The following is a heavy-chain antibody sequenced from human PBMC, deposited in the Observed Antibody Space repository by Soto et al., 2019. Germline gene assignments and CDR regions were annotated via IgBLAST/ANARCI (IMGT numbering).Heavy chain of an antibody. V-gene: IGHV4-34*01. CDR2: INHSGST. D-gene: IGHD2-2*01. Sequence: SEPLSLTCAVYCGSFSGYYCSWIRQPPGKGLEWIREINHSGSTNYNPSLKTRVTISVDTSKNQFSLKLSSVSAADTAVYFCAREGVECSSTSWREYYFDYGGKGTLVTFSS. J-gene: IGHJ4*02. CDR1: CGSFSGYY. CDR3: AREGVECSSTSWREYYFDY.